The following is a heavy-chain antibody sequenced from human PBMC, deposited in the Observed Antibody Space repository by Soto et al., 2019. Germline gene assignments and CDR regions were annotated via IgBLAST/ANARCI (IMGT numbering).Heavy chain of an antibody. V-gene: IGHV3-23*01. J-gene: IGHJ4*02. CDR1: GFTFNSYA. Sequence: EVQLLEPGGGLVQPGGSLRLSCAASGFTFNSYAMSWARQAPGKGLEWVSGISNSGGNKYYADSVKGRFTISRDNSKNTLYLQMNRLRAEDTAVYSCAKDEHYYDSSAYSPVSDYWGQGTLVTVSS. CDR2: ISNSGGNK. CDR3: AKDEHYYDSSAYSPVSDY. D-gene: IGHD3-22*01.